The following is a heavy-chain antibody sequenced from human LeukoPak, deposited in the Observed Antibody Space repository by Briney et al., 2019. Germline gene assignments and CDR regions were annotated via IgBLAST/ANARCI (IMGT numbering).Heavy chain of an antibody. D-gene: IGHD1-14*01. CDR1: GFTFSSYS. Sequence: GGSLGLSCAASGFTFSSYSMNWVRQAPGKGLEWVSSISSSSSYIYYADSVKGRFTISRDNAKNSLYLQMNSLRAEDTAVYYCARDLFPSGRDLPEYYFDYWGQGTLVTVSS. CDR2: ISSSSSYI. CDR3: ARDLFPSGRDLPEYYFDY. V-gene: IGHV3-21*01. J-gene: IGHJ4*02.